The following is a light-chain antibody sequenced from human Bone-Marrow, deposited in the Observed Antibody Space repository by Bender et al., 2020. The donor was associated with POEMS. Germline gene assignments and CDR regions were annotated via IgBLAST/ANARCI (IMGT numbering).Light chain of an antibody. V-gene: IGLV3-25*03. CDR2: QDV. Sequence: SYDLTQPPSVSVSPGQTASISCSGDKLGDQYACWFQQKPGQSPVMVIYQDVKRPSGIPERFSGSSSGTTVTLTISGVQAEDEADYYCQSSDSSGSYQVFGTGTKVTVL. J-gene: IGLJ1*01. CDR1: KLGDQY. CDR3: QSSDSSGSYQV.